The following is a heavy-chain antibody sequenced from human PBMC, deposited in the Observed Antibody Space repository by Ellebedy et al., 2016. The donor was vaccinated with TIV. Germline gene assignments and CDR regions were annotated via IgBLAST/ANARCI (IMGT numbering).Heavy chain of an antibody. D-gene: IGHD1-26*01. CDR2: IRSSINSI. CDR1: GFTFSSYA. V-gene: IGHV3-48*02. J-gene: IGHJ4*02. CDR3: ARGGAGFDSMNRELSFDS. Sequence: GESLKISXAASGFTFSSYAMSWVRQAPGKGLEWVAFIRSSINSISYADSMKGRFTISRDDAENSLYLQMNSLRDEDTALYYCARGGAGFDSMNRELSFDSWGQGTLVIVSS.